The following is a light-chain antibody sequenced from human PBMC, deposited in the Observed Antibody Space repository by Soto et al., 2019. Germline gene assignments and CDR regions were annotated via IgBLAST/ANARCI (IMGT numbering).Light chain of an antibody. J-gene: IGKJ1*01. CDR2: GAS. CDR3: QEYGTSRT. V-gene: IGKV3-20*01. Sequence: EIVLTQSPGTLSLSPGDRATLSCRASESINSNNLAWYQQKPGQAPRLLVYGASSRAAGIPDRFIGSGSGTDFTLTISRLEPEDFALYYCQEYGTSRTFGQGTKVEIK. CDR1: ESINSNN.